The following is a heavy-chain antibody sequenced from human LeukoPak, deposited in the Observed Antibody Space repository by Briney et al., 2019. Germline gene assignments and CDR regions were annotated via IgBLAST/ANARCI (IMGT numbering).Heavy chain of an antibody. D-gene: IGHD3-3*01. V-gene: IGHV1-18*01. CDR1: GYTFTSYG. J-gene: IGHJ4*02. CDR2: ISAYNGNT. Sequence: ASVKVSCKASGYTFTSYGISWVRQAPGQGLERMGWISAYNGNTNYAQKLQGRVTMTTDTSTSTAYMELRSLRSDDTAVYYCARPGAITIFGVVNLYFDYWGQGTLVTVSS. CDR3: ARPGAITIFGVVNLYFDY.